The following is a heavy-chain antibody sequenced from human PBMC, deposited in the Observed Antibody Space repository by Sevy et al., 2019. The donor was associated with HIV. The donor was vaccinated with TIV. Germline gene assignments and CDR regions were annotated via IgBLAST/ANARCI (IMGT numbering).Heavy chain of an antibody. CDR1: GYTFTSYY. CDR3: ARGGGLPYYYYYYMYV. CDR2: INPSGGST. D-gene: IGHD5-18*01. Sequence: ASVKVSCKASGYTFTSYYMHWVRQAPGQGLEWMGIINPSGGSTSYAQKFQGRVTMTRDTSTSTVYMELSSLRSEDTAVYYCARGGGLPYYYYYYMYVWGKGTTVTVSS. J-gene: IGHJ6*03. V-gene: IGHV1-46*01.